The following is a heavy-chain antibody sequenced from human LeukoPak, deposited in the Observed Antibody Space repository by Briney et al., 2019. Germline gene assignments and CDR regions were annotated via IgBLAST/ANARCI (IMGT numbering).Heavy chain of an antibody. D-gene: IGHD6-19*01. CDR1: GYTFTGYY. Sequence: GASVKVSCKASGYTFTGYYMHWVRQAPGQGLEWMGWINPNSGGTNYAQKFQGWVTMTRDTSISTAYMELSRLRSDDTAVYYCARGGSGWYEPFDYRGQGTLVTVSS. CDR3: ARGGSGWYEPFDY. V-gene: IGHV1-2*04. CDR2: INPNSGGT. J-gene: IGHJ4*02.